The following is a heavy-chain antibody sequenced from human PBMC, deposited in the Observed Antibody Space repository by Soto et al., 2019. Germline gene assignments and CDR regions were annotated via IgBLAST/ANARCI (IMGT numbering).Heavy chain of an antibody. V-gene: IGHV1-3*01. CDR1: GYTFTSYA. CDR3: ARAYSMIVVFAGY. Sequence: GASVKVSCKASGYTFTSYAMHWVRQAPGQRLEWMGWINAGNGNTKYSQKFQGRVTITRDTSASTAYMELSSLRSEDTAVYYCARAYSMIVVFAGYWGQGTLVTVSS. D-gene: IGHD3-22*01. J-gene: IGHJ4*02. CDR2: INAGNGNT.